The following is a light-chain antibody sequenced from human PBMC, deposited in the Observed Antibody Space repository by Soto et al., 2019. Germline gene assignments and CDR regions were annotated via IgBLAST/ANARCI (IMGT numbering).Light chain of an antibody. V-gene: IGKV3-15*01. CDR1: QSVSSN. CDR2: RTS. CDR3: QQYNNWPRAT. Sequence: EIVMTQSPATLSVSPGERATLSCRASQSVSSNLAWYQQKPGQAPRLLMFRTSSRATSIPARFSGSGSGTEFNLTIISLHSEEYGVYYCQQYNNWPRATFGGGTKVEIK. J-gene: IGKJ4*01.